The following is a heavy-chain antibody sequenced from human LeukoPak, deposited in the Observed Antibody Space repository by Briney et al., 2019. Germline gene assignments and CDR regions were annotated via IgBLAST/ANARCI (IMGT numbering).Heavy chain of an antibody. CDR2: ISGSGGST. V-gene: IGHV3-23*01. J-gene: IGHJ4*02. Sequence: GGSLRLSCAASRFTFGNYGMTWVRQAPGKGLEWVSSISGSGGSTYYADSVKGQFTVSRDNSKNTLYLQMNSLRAEDTAVYYCAKDGAAAGIDFDYWGQGTLVTVSS. D-gene: IGHD6-13*01. CDR3: AKDGAAAGIDFDY. CDR1: RFTFGNYG.